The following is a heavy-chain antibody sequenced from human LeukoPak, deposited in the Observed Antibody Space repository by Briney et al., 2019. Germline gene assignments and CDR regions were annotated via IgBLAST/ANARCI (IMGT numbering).Heavy chain of an antibody. Sequence: SETLSLACTVSGGSISSGSYYWSWIRQPAGKGLEWIGSIYYSGSTYYNPSLKSRVTISVDTSKNQFSLKLSSVTAADTAVYYCARLSAETYYYYYYMDVWGKGTTVTVSS. V-gene: IGHV4-39*01. CDR1: GGSISSGSYY. J-gene: IGHJ6*03. D-gene: IGHD3-10*01. CDR2: IYYSGST. CDR3: ARLSAETYYYYYYMDV.